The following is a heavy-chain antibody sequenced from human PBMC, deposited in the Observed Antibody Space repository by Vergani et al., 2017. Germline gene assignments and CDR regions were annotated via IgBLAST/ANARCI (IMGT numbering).Heavy chain of an antibody. Sequence: EVQLLESGGDLVQPGGSLRLSCAASGFTFNHYAMNWVRQAPGKGLEWISGISGSGGSTYYAGSVKGRFTISRDSSKNTLYLQMNSLSAGDTAVYYCAKANPRHVGYDYLYYYHAMDVWGQGTTVIVSS. CDR2: ISGSGGST. D-gene: IGHD5-12*01. CDR3: AKANPRHVGYDYLYYYHAMDV. J-gene: IGHJ6*01. CDR1: GFTFNHYA. V-gene: IGHV3-23*01.